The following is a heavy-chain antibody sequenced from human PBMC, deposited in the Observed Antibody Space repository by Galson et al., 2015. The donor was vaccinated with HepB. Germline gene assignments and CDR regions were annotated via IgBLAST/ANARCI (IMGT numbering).Heavy chain of an antibody. D-gene: IGHD2-15*01. Sequence: SVKVSCKASGYTFTSYDINWVRQATGQGLEWMGWMNPNSGNTGYAQKFQGRVTMTRNTSISTAYMELSSLRSEDTAVYYCARGRGYCSGSSCYRGGVGYWGQGTLVTVSS. CDR1: GYTFTSYD. CDR3: ARGRGYCSGSSCYRGGVGY. V-gene: IGHV1-8*01. J-gene: IGHJ4*02. CDR2: MNPNSGNT.